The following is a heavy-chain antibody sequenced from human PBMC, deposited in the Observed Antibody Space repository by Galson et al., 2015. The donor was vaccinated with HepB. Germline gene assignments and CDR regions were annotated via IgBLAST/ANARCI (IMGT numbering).Heavy chain of an antibody. V-gene: IGHV3-15*04. CDR1: GFTFSDAW. CDR3: STTSGSG. CDR2: IVSKTFGGTT. Sequence: SLRLSCAASGFTFSDAWMNWVRQAPGKGLEWVGRIVSKTFGGTTDYAAPVKDRFSISRDDSKNTLYLQMDSLKTDDTAVYYCSTTSGSGWGQGTLGTVSS. D-gene: IGHD2-15*01. J-gene: IGHJ4*02.